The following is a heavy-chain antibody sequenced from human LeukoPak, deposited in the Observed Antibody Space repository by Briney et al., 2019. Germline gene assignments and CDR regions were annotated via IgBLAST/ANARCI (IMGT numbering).Heavy chain of an antibody. V-gene: IGHV3-23*01. J-gene: IGHJ4*02. CDR2: ISGSGGST. Sequence: GGSLRLSCAASGFTFSSYAMSWVRQAPGKGLEWVSAISGSGGSTYYADSVKGRFTISKDNSKNTLYLQMNSLRAEDTAVYYCAKAESVVVPAAPGYWGQGTLVTVSS. D-gene: IGHD2-2*01. CDR3: AKAESVVVPAAPGY. CDR1: GFTFSSYA.